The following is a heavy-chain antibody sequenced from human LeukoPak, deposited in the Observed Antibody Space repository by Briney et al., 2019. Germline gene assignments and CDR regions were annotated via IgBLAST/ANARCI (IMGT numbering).Heavy chain of an antibody. CDR3: ARLLLGWSRAYSYYGMDV. V-gene: IGHV4-34*01. D-gene: IGHD3-3*01. CDR1: GGSFSGYY. J-gene: IGHJ6*02. Sequence: SETLSLTCAVYGGSFSGYYWSWVRQPPGKGLEWIGEINHSGSTNYNPSLKSRVTISVDTSKNQFSLKLSSVTAADTAVYYCARLLLGWSRAYSYYGMDVWGQGTTVTVSS. CDR2: INHSGST.